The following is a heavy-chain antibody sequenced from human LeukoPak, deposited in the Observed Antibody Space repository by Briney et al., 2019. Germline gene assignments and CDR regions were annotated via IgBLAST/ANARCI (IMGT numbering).Heavy chain of an antibody. Sequence: GASVKVSCKASGYTFTSYGISWVRQAPGQGLEWMGWISAYNGNTNYAQKLQGRVTMTTDTSTSTAYMELRSLRSDDTAVYYCARDLVLLWFGELSGPFDYWGQGTLVTVSS. V-gene: IGHV1-18*01. D-gene: IGHD3-10*01. CDR2: ISAYNGNT. J-gene: IGHJ4*02. CDR3: ARDLVLLWFGELSGPFDY. CDR1: GYTFTSYG.